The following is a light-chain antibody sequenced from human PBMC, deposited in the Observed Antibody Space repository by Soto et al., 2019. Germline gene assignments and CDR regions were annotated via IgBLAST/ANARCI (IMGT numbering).Light chain of an antibody. V-gene: IGLV1-51*02. J-gene: IGLJ1*01. CDR3: SSYSSNNILSYV. CDR1: SSNIGNNY. CDR2: EVN. Sequence: QSVLTQPPSVSAAPGQKVTISCSGSSSNIGNNYVSWYQQLPGTAPKLIMFEVNNRPSGVSDRFSGSRSANTASLTISGLQAQDEADYYCSSYSSNNILSYVFGTGTKLTVL.